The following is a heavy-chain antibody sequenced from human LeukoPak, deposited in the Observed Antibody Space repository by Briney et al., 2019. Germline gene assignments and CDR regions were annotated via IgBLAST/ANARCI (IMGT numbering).Heavy chain of an antibody. J-gene: IGHJ4*02. V-gene: IGHV3-64D*06. Sequence: PGGSLRLSCSASGFTFSSFAMHWVRQAPGKGLEYISTISTNGGSTYYADSVRGRFTISRDNSKNTLYLQMNSLRAKDTAVYYCVKTQGMVRGDFDYWGQGTLVTVSS. CDR1: GFTFSSFA. CDR2: ISTNGGST. CDR3: VKTQGMVRGDFDY. D-gene: IGHD3-10*01.